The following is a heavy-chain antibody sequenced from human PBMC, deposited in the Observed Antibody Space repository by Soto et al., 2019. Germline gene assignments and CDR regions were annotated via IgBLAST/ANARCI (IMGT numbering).Heavy chain of an antibody. V-gene: IGHV1-3*01. CDR1: GYTFTSYA. CDR2: INAGNGNT. D-gene: IGHD3-3*01. J-gene: IGHJ1*01. Sequence: ASVKVSCKASGYTFTSYAMHWVRQAPGQRLEWMGWINAGNGNTKYSQKFQGRVTITRDTSASTAYMELSSLRSEDTAVYYCASTVVGSSIFGASGYLQHWGQGTLVTVSS. CDR3: ASTVVGSSIFGASGYLQH.